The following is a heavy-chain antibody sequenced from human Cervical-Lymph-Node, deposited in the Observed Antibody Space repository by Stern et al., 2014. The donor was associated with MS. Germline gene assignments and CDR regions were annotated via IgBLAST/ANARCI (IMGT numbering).Heavy chain of an antibody. CDR3: ARTRTSRGWFDF. J-gene: IGHJ5*01. Sequence: QVTLKASGPALVKPTQTLTLTCTFSGFSLSDSGMCVSWIRQPPGKALEWLAFIAWDDDKYYSTSLKTRLTISKDTSKNQVVLRMTNMDPVDTATYYCARTRTSRGWFDFWGQGTLVTVSS. D-gene: IGHD3-10*01. CDR1: GFSLSDSGMC. V-gene: IGHV2-70*01. CDR2: IAWDDDK.